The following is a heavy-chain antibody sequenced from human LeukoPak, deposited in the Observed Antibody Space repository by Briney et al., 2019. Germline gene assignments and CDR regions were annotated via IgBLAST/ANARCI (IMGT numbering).Heavy chain of an antibody. D-gene: IGHD1-1*01. CDR2: IYSGGTT. Sequence: GGSLRLSCAVSGFTVSGNYMSWVRQAPGEGLEWVSLIYSGGTTFYADSVKGRFTISRDNSKDTLYLQMNSLRAEDTAVYYCAKATHNWNPFDPWGQGTLVTVSS. CDR1: GFTVSGNY. CDR3: AKATHNWNPFDP. V-gene: IGHV3-53*01. J-gene: IGHJ5*02.